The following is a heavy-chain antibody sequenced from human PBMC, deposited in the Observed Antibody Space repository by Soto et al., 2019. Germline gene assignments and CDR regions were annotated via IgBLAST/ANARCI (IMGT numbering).Heavy chain of an antibody. CDR1: GFTFSSYA. CDR2: ISGSGGST. D-gene: IGHD3-22*01. Sequence: GGSLRLSCAASGFTFSSYAMSWLRQAPGKGLEWVSAISGSGGSTYYADSVKCRITISRDNSKNTLYLQMNIQRAEYTAEYYCAKDWHYYDSRGYPFDYWGQGPLVTV. J-gene: IGHJ4*02. CDR3: AKDWHYYDSRGYPFDY. V-gene: IGHV3-23*01.